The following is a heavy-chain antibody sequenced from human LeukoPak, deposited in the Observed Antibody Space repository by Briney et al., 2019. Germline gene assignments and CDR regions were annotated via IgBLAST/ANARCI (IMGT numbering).Heavy chain of an antibody. CDR1: GGTFSSYA. V-gene: IGHV1-69*01. D-gene: IGHD6-13*01. Sequence: SVKVSCKASGGTFSSYAISWVRQAPGQGLEWMGGIIAIFGTANYAQKFQGRVTITADESTSTAYMELSTLRSEDTAVYYCARGRPIPKGIAAAPYYSYYGMDFWGKGTPVTVSS. J-gene: IGHJ6*04. CDR3: ARGRPIPKGIAAAPYYSYYGMDF. CDR2: IIAIFGTA.